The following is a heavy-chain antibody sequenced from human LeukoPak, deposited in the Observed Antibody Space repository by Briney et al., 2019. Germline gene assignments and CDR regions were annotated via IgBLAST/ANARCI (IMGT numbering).Heavy chain of an antibody. V-gene: IGHV4-39*07. CDR2: MYYSGST. CDR3: ARVSGWNPLQAAHLDH. CDR1: GGSISSSNYY. Sequence: SQTLSLTCTVSGGSISSSNYYWGWIRQPPGKGLEWIGSMYYSGSTYYNPSLKSRVTISVDTSNNQVSLKLSSVTAADTAVYYCARVSGWNPLQAAHLDHWGQGTLVTVSS. J-gene: IGHJ4*02. D-gene: IGHD6-19*01.